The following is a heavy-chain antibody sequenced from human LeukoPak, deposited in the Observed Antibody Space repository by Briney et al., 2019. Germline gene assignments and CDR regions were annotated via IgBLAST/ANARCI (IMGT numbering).Heavy chain of an antibody. V-gene: IGHV3-9*01. CDR3: AKVQSLSLAATEPLDY. J-gene: IGHJ4*02. Sequence: GGSLRLSCAASGFTFDDYAMHWVRQAPGKGLEWVSGITWNNGFIEYADSVKGRFTISRDNAKNSLILQMNSLSPEDTALYYCAKVQSLSLAATEPLDYWGQGTLVTVSS. CDR1: GFTFDDYA. D-gene: IGHD6-6*01. CDR2: ITWNNGFI.